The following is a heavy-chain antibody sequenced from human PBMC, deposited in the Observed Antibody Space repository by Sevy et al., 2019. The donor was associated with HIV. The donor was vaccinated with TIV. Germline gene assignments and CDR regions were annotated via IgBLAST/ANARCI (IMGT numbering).Heavy chain of an antibody. V-gene: IGHV1-69*13. CDR1: GGTFNNYA. CDR2: IIPIFGTV. J-gene: IGHJ6*02. Sequence: ASVKVSCKASGGTFNNYAISWVRQAPGQGLEWMGGIIPIFGTVNYAQKFQGRVTITADESTSTAYMELSSLRSEDTAVYYCAVTFSSSWFYYGMDVWGHGTAVTVS. D-gene: IGHD6-13*01. CDR3: AVTFSSSWFYYGMDV.